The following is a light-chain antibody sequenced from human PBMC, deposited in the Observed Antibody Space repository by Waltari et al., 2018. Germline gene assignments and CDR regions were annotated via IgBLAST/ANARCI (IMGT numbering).Light chain of an antibody. J-gene: IGLJ3*02. CDR1: SSDVGGHNY. V-gene: IGLV2-14*01. Sequence: QSALTQPASVSGSPGQSITISCPGTSSDVGGHNYVAWYQQHPGKPPKLMIYDVSNRPSGVSNRFSGSKSGNTASLTISGLQAEDEADYYCSSFTISSTWVFGGGTKLTVL. CDR3: SSFTISSTWV. CDR2: DVS.